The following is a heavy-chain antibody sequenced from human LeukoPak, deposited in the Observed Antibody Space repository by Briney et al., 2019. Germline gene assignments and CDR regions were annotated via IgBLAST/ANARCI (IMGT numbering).Heavy chain of an antibody. CDR1: GFTVSTNY. D-gene: IGHD6-6*01. J-gene: IGHJ4*02. CDR3: AKDNSIAARPEYFDY. V-gene: IGHV3-53*01. Sequence: PGGSLRLSCAASGFTVSTNYMNWVRQAPGKGLEWVSVIYSGGNSYYADSVKGRFTISRDNSKNTLYLQMNSLRAEDTAVYYCAKDNSIAARPEYFDYWGQGTLVTVSS. CDR2: IYSGGNS.